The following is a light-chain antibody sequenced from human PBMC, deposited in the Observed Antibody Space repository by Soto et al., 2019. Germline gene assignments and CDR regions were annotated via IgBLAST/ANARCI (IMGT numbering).Light chain of an antibody. CDR1: QSVTNY. CDR3: QQRYNWSWT. CDR2: DAS. Sequence: EVVLTQSPATLSLSPGERATLSCWASQSVTNYLAWYQQKPGQAPRLVIYDASNRAIGIRARFSGSGSATDFTLTISTLEPEDSAVYYCQQRYNWSWTFGQGTKVEIK. V-gene: IGKV3-11*01. J-gene: IGKJ1*01.